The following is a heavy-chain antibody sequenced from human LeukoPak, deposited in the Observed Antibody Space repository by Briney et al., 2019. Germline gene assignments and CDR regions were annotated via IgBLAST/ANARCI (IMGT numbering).Heavy chain of an antibody. V-gene: IGHV1-69*13. D-gene: IGHD2-2*01. CDR1: GGTFSSYA. J-gene: IGHJ6*03. CDR3: ARSEVPAAIRYYYYYMDV. CDR2: IIPIFGTA. Sequence: GASVKVSCKASGGTFSSYAISWVRQAPGQGLEWMGGIIPIFGTANYAQKFQGRVTITADESTSTAYMELSSLRSEDTAVYYCARSEVPAAIRYYYYYMDVWGKGTTVTVSS.